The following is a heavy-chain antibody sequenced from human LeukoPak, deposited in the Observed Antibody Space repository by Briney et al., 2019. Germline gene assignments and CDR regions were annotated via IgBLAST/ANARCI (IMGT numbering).Heavy chain of an antibody. Sequence: GGSLRLSCAASGFTFSSYSLNWVRQAPGKGLEWVSSISCSSSYIYYADSVKGRFTISRDNAKNSLYLQMNSLRAEDTAVYYCARYPGYCSSTSCYVWGQGTLVTVSS. CDR2: ISCSSSYI. CDR3: ARYPGYCSSTSCYV. J-gene: IGHJ4*02. V-gene: IGHV3-21*01. CDR1: GFTFSSYS. D-gene: IGHD2-2*01.